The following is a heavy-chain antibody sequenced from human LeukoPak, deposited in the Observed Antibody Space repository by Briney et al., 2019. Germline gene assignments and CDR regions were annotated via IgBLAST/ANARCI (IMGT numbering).Heavy chain of an antibody. CDR3: ARDNHRYRCSSTSCPFYYYYGMDV. CDR1: GFTFSSYS. Sequence: GGSLRLSCAASGFTFSSYSMNWVRQAPGKGLEWVSSISSSSSYIYYADSVKGRFTISRDNAKNSLYLQMNSLRAEDTAVYYCARDNHRYRCSSTSCPFYYYYGMDVWGQGTTVTVSS. D-gene: IGHD2-2*01. J-gene: IGHJ6*02. V-gene: IGHV3-21*01. CDR2: ISSSSSYI.